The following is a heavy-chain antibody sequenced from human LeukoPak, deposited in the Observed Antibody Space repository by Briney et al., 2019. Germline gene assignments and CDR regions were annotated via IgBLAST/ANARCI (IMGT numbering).Heavy chain of an antibody. V-gene: IGHV5-51*01. J-gene: IGHJ6*03. CDR1: GNSFTNYW. D-gene: IGHD6-6*01. Sequence: GESLKISCKGSGNSFTNYWIGRVRQMPGKGLEWMGIIYPGDSDTRYSPSFQGQVTISADKSINTAYLQWNSLKASDTAMYYCARHIFQDSSPSYYMDVWGKGNTLTVSS. CDR2: IYPGDSDT. CDR3: ARHIFQDSSPSYYMDV.